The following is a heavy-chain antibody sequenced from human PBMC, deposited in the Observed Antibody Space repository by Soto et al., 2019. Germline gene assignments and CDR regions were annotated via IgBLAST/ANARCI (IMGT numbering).Heavy chain of an antibody. CDR1: GGTFSSYT. Sequence: VQLVQSGAEVKKPGSSVKVSCKASGGTFSSYTIIWVRQAPGQGLEWMGRIIPILGIANYAQKFQGRVTITADKSTSTAYMELSSLRSEATAVYYCASLPYCSSTSCYYYGMDVWGQGTTVTVSS. V-gene: IGHV1-69*02. CDR3: ASLPYCSSTSCYYYGMDV. D-gene: IGHD2-2*01. J-gene: IGHJ6*02. CDR2: IIPILGIA.